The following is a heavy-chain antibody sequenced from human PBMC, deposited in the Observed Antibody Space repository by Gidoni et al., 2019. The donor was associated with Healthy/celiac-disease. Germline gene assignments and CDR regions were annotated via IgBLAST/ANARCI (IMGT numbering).Heavy chain of an antibody. Sequence: EVQLVVSGGGLVQPGGSLRLSCAASGFTFSSYEMNWVRQAPGKGLEWVSYISSSGSTIYYADSVKGRFTISRDNAKNSLYLQMNSLRAEDTAVYYCARGHFGLRFPDYWGQGTLVTVSS. J-gene: IGHJ4*02. V-gene: IGHV3-48*03. CDR3: ARGHFGLRFPDY. D-gene: IGHD3-3*02. CDR2: ISSSGSTI. CDR1: GFTFSSYE.